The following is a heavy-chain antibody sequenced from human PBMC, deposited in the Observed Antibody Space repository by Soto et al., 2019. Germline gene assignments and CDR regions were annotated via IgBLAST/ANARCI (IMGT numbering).Heavy chain of an antibody. CDR1: GGSFSREA. CDR2: ILPFFGTA. J-gene: IGHJ3*01. V-gene: IGHV1-69*12. D-gene: IGHD2-15*01. Sequence: QVQLVQSGAEVEKPGSSVKVSCKASGGSFSREAINWVRQAPGQGPEWMGGILPFFGTADYAQKFQGRVTITADVSTTTAYIELSRLTIDDPVVYYCARGPEFGGTSDAFEVWGKGTMVTVSS. CDR3: ARGPEFGGTSDAFEV.